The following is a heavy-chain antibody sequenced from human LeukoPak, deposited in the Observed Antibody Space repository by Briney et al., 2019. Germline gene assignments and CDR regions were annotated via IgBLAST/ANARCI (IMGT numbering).Heavy chain of an antibody. CDR1: GYTFTGYY. D-gene: IGHD3-22*01. Sequence: GASVKLSCKASGYTFTGYYMHWVRQAPGQGLEWMGWINPNSGGTNYAQKFQGRVTMTRDTSISTAYMELSRLRSDDTAVYYCAKGLHDGYYYDSSGYYPPGDWGQGTLVTVSS. CDR2: INPNSGGT. CDR3: AKGLHDGYYYDSSGYYPPGD. V-gene: IGHV1-2*02. J-gene: IGHJ1*01.